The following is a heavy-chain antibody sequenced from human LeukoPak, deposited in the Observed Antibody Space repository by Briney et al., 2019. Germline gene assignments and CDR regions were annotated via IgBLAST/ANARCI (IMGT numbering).Heavy chain of an antibody. CDR1: GYTFTSYV. Sequence: ASVKVSCRASGYTFTSYVISWVRQAPGQGLEWMGWISANNGKTKYTQNLQGRVTMTTDTSTSTAYMELRSLRSDDTAVYYCARGYMTTIVEWFDPWGQGTLVTVSS. J-gene: IGHJ5*02. V-gene: IGHV1-18*01. CDR2: ISANNGKT. CDR3: ARGYMTTIVEWFDP. D-gene: IGHD3-22*01.